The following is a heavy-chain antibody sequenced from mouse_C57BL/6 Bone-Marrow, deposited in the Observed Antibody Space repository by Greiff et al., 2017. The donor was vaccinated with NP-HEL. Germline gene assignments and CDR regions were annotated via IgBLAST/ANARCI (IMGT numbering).Heavy chain of an antibody. CDR3: ARWGDYYGSSFDY. CDR1: GYTFTSYG. Sequence: VKLVESGAELARPGASVKLSCKASGYTFTSYGISWVKQRTGQGLEWIGEIYPRSGNTYYNEKFKGKATLTADKSSSTAYMELRSLTSEDSAVYFCARWGDYYGSSFDYWGQGTTLTVSS. CDR2: IYPRSGNT. V-gene: IGHV1-81*01. D-gene: IGHD1-1*01. J-gene: IGHJ2*01.